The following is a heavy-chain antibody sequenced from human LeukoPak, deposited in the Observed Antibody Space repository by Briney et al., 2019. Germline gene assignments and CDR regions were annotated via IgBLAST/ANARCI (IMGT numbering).Heavy chain of an antibody. CDR2: IIPIFGTA. V-gene: IGHV1-69*01. Sequence: GASVRVSCKASGGTLNSYAISWVRQAPGQGLEWMGGIIPIFGTANYAQKFQGRVTITADESTSTAYMELSSLRSEDTAVYYCARESDYDAFDIWGQGTMVTVSS. J-gene: IGHJ3*02. CDR3: ARESDYDAFDI. CDR1: GGTLNSYA. D-gene: IGHD4-17*01.